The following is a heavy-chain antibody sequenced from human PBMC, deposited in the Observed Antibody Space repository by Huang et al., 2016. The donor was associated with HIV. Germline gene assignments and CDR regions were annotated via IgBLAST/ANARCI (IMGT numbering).Heavy chain of an antibody. J-gene: IGHJ4*02. CDR2: IYYSGST. V-gene: IGHV4-39*01. CDR3: ARHSGVLYPHLDY. D-gene: IGHD3-10*01. Sequence: QLQLQESGPGLVKPSETLSLTCTVSGGSISSSSYYWGWIRQPPGKGLEWIGIIYYSGSTYSTPSLKGRVTISVDTSKNQFSLRLSSVTAADTAVYFCARHSGVLYPHLDYWGQGTLVTVSS. CDR1: GGSISSSSYY.